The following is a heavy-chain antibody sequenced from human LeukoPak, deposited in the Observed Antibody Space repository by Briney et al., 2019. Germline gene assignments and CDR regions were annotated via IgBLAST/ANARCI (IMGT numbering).Heavy chain of an antibody. J-gene: IGHJ4*02. V-gene: IGHV3-48*01. CDR1: GFTFSSYS. CDR3: ARESSSSGY. CDR2: ISSSSSTI. D-gene: IGHD6-6*01. Sequence: GGSLRLSCAASGFTFSSYSMNWVRPAPGKGLEWVSYISSSSSTIYYADSVKGRFTISRDDAKNSLYLQMNSLRAEDTAVYYCARESSSSGYWGQGTLVTVSS.